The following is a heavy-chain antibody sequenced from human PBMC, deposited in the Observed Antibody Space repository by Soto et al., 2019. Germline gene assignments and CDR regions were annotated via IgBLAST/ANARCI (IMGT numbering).Heavy chain of an antibody. J-gene: IGHJ4*02. CDR1: GYSFTSYW. V-gene: IGHV5-51*01. CDR2: IYPGDSDT. CDR3: ARGGSSWDTGGATFDY. Sequence: GESLKISCKGSGYSFTSYWIGWVRQMPGKGLEWMGIIYPGDSDTRYSPSFQGQVTISADKSISTAYLQWSSLKASDTAMYYCARGGSSWDTGGATFDYWGQGTLVTVSS. D-gene: IGHD6-13*01.